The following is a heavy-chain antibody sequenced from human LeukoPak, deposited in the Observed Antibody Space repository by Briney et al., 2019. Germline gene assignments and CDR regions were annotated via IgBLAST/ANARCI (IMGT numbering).Heavy chain of an antibody. CDR2: IYYSRST. J-gene: IGHJ4*02. CDR3: ARVPRSFRLPYFDY. CDR1: GGSVSSGNYY. D-gene: IGHD3-16*02. Sequence: SETLSLTCTVSGGSVSSGNYYWSWIRQPPGKGLEWIGYIYYSRSTNYNPSLKSRVTISVDTSKNQFSLKLSSVTAADAAVYYCARVPRSFRLPYFDYWGQGTLVTVSS. V-gene: IGHV4-61*01.